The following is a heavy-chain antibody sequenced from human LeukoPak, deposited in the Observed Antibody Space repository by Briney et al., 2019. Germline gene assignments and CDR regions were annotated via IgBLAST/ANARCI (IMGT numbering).Heavy chain of an antibody. J-gene: IGHJ3*01. Sequence: DPLSLTCTASGGSISTYYRAWMRQPPGKGLEWIGYIHTSGSNNKYPSLKSRVTISVDKSKNHFSLRLTSVTAADTAVYYCARLSAAVHLGAFDLWGQGTMVTVSS. D-gene: IGHD3-3*01. CDR1: GGSISTYY. CDR3: ARLSAAVHLGAFDL. V-gene: IGHV4-4*09. CDR2: IHTSGSN.